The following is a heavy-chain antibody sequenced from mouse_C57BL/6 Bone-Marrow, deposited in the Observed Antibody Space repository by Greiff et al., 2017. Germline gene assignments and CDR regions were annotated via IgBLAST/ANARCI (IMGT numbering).Heavy chain of an antibody. V-gene: IGHV1-61*01. CDR3: AILLRNPYCYAMDY. CDR2: IYPSDSEP. J-gene: IGHJ4*01. Sequence: VQLQQPGAELVRPGSSVKLSCKASGYTFTSYWMDWVKQRPGQGLEWIGNIYPSDSEPHYNQKFKDKATLTVDKSSSTAYMQLSSLTSEDSAVYYCAILLRNPYCYAMDYWGQGTSVTVSS. D-gene: IGHD1-1*01. CDR1: GYTFTSYW.